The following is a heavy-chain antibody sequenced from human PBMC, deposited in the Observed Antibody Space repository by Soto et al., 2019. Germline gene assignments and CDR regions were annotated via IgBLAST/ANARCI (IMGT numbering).Heavy chain of an antibody. J-gene: IGHJ4*02. V-gene: IGHV3-33*01. CDR1: GFTFSSYG. CDR2: IWYDGSNK. D-gene: IGHD1-26*01. Sequence: GGSLRLSCAASGFTFSSYGMHWVRQAPGKGLEWVAVIWYDGSNKYYADSVKGRFTISRDNSKNTLYLQMNSLRAEDTAVYYCARGDSPTELLGFDYWGQGTLVTVSS. CDR3: ARGDSPTELLGFDY.